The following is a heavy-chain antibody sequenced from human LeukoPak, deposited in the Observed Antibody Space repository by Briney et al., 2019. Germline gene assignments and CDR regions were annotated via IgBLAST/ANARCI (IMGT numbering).Heavy chain of an antibody. D-gene: IGHD1-14*01. V-gene: IGHV3-7*01. CDR2: INQGGSDK. CDR1: GFTFSGHW. J-gene: IGHJ4*02. Sequence: PAGSLRLSCAASGFTFSGHWMSWVRQAPGKGLEWVANINQGGSDKYYVDSVKGRFTISRDNANNLLYLQMNSLRGEDTAVYYCMRDRSRAEDDWGQGTLVTVSS. CDR3: MRDRSRAEDD.